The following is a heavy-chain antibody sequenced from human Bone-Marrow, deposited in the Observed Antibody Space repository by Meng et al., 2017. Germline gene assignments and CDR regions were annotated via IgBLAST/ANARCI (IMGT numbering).Heavy chain of an antibody. D-gene: IGHD1-26*01. V-gene: IGHV4-39*01. CDR1: GGSISSSSYY. CDR3: SVGELLPTWFDP. J-gene: IGHJ5*02. Sequence: QLPLQELVPGLLKPSEPLSHTCTVSGGSISSSSYYWGWIRNPPGKGLEWIGSFYYSGSTFSNPSLKNRVTISVDTSKNQFSLKLSSVTAADTAVYYCSVGELLPTWFDPWGQGTLVTVSS. CDR2: FYYSGST.